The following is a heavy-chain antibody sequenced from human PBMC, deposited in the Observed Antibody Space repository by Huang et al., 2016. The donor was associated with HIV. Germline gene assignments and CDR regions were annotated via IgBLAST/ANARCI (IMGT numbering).Heavy chain of an antibody. CDR3: ARVRRHSGNSGLIDF. D-gene: IGHD6-19*01. CDR2: SCPLFGTP. CDR1: AGALTSHS. J-gene: IGHJ4*02. Sequence: QVHLVQSGAEVREPGSSVEVSCTSSAGALTSHSITWVRQAPGHGLARVGTSCPLFGTPNYAQKFRGRLSFRADESTGAVYMKWALLKSEDTAIYFCARVRRHSGNSGLIDFWGQGTLVTVTS. V-gene: IGHV1-69*13.